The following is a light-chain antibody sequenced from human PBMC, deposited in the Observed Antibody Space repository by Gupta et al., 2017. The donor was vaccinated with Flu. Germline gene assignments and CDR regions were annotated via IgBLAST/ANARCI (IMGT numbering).Light chain of an antibody. CDR1: KIGTKN. CDR2: RDT. J-gene: IGLJ2*01. V-gene: IGLV3-9*01. Sequence: ALGQTATITCGGDKIGTKNVHWYQQKPGQAPVLVLYRDTNRPSGIPERLSGSNSGNTATLTIFRAQAGDEADYYCQVWDMMAIFGGGTKLT. CDR3: QVWDMMAI.